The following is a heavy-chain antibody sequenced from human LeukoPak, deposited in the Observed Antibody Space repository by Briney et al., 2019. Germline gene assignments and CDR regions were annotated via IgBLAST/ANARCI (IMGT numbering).Heavy chain of an antibody. CDR3: ARGSVLRYFDWLPFHFDY. J-gene: IGHJ4*02. Sequence: SETLSLTCTVSGGSISSYYWSWIRQPPGKGLEWIGYIYYSGSTNYNPSLKSRVTISVDTSKNQFSLKLSSVTAADTAVYYCARGSVLRYFDWLPFHFDYWGQGTLVTVSS. V-gene: IGHV4-59*01. CDR2: IYYSGST. CDR1: GGSISSYY. D-gene: IGHD3-9*01.